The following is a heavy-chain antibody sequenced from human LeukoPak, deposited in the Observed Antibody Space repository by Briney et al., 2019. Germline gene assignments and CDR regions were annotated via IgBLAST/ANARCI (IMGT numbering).Heavy chain of an antibody. CDR3: ARDFLGSSGPLEEYFDY. CDR2: INPNSGGT. Sequence: KPGASVKVSCKASGYTSTGYYMHWVRQAPGQGLEWMGWINPNSGGTNYAQKFQGRVTMTRDTSISTAYMELSRLRSDDTAVYYCARDFLGSSGPLEEYFDYWGQGTLVTVSS. D-gene: IGHD5-12*01. J-gene: IGHJ4*02. V-gene: IGHV1-2*02. CDR1: GYTSTGYY.